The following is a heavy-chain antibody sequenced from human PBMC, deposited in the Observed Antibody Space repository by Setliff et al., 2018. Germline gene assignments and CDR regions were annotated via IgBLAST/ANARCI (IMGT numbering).Heavy chain of an antibody. CDR1: GYTFTSYD. CDR3: AFNSGWYGYYFDY. J-gene: IGHJ4*02. CDR2: MNPNSGAT. Sequence: ASVKVSCKASGYTFTSYDINWVRQATGQGLEWMGWMNPNSGATNFAQKFQGRVTMTEDTSTDTAYMELSSLRSEDTAVYYCAFNSGWYGYYFDYWGQGTLVTVSS. V-gene: IGHV1-8*02. D-gene: IGHD6-19*01.